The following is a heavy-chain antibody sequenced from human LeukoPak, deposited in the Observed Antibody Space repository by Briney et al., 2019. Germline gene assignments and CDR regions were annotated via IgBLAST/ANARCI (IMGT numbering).Heavy chain of an antibody. V-gene: IGHV1-69*05. J-gene: IGHJ5*02. CDR2: IIPIFGTA. CDR1: GGTFSSYA. D-gene: IGHD6-13*01. Sequence: SVKVSCKASGGTFSSYAISWVRQAPGQGLEWMGRIIPIFGTANYAQKFQGRVTITTDESTSTAYMELSSLRSEDTAVYYCARSIAAAGTWRNWFDPWGQGTLVTVSS. CDR3: ARSIAAAGTWRNWFDP.